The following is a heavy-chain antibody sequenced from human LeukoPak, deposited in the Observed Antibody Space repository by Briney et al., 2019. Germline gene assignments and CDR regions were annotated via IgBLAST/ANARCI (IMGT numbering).Heavy chain of an antibody. CDR1: GYSISSGYY. D-gene: IGHD1-26*01. CDR3: ARRYSGSSTLDY. CDR2: IYHSGST. Sequence: SETLSHTCTVSGYSISSGYYWGWIRQPPGKGLEWIGSIYHSGSTYYNPSLKSRVTISVDTSKNQFSLKLSSVTAADTAVYYCARRYSGSSTLDYWGQGTLVTVSS. V-gene: IGHV4-38-2*02. J-gene: IGHJ4*02.